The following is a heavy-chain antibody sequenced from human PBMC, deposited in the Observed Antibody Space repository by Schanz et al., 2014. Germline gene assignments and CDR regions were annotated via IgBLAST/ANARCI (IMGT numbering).Heavy chain of an antibody. V-gene: IGHV3-33*08. CDR2: INSDGTKR. J-gene: IGHJ6*03. Sequence: QVRLVESGGGVVQPGRSLRLSCAASGFTLSSYGMHWVRQAPGKGLEWVAFINSDGTKRFYADSVKSRFTISRDNSRNTLYLQMNSLRADDTAVYYCAKGPYYYYYMDVWGNGTTVTVSS. CDR3: AKGPYYYYYMDV. CDR1: GFTLSSYG.